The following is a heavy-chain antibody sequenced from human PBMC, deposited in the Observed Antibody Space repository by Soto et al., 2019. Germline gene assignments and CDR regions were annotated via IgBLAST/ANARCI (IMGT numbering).Heavy chain of an antibody. J-gene: IGHJ6*02. D-gene: IGHD4-17*01. V-gene: IGHV1-69*13. CDR1: VCAFISYA. CDR3: ARDDPSPYGDYRDYYYYGMDV. Sequence: ASLKVSCNASVCAFISYAISWVRQAPGQGLEWMGGIIPIFGTANYAQKFQGRVTITADESTSTAYMELSSLRSEDTAVYYCARDDPSPYGDYRDYYYYGMDVWGQGTKVTVSS. CDR2: IIPIFGTA.